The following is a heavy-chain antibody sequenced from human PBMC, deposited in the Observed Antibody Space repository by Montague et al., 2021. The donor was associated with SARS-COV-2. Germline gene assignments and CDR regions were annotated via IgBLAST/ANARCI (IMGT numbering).Heavy chain of an antibody. Sequence: SLRLSCAASGFTFSSYAMHWVRQAPGKGLEWVAVISYDGSNKYYADSVKDRFTISRDNSKNTLYLQMNSLRAEDTAVYYCARDYDDYIWGSWGPFDCWGQGTLVTVSS. CDR2: ISYDGSNK. J-gene: IGHJ4*02. V-gene: IGHV3-30*04. CDR1: GFTFSSYA. CDR3: ARDYDDYIWGSWGPFDC. D-gene: IGHD3-16*01.